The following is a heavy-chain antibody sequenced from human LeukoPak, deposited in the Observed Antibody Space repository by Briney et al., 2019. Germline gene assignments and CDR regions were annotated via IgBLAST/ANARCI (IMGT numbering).Heavy chain of an antibody. CDR1: GYTFTGYY. J-gene: IGHJ4*02. CDR3: AREGPDDFCPDY. Sequence: ASVKVSCTASGYTFTGYYMHWVRQAPGQGLEWMGWINPNSGGTNYAQKFQGRVTMTRDTSISTAYMELSRLRSDDTAVYYCAREGPDDFCPDYWGQGTLVTVSS. D-gene: IGHD3-3*01. V-gene: IGHV1-2*02. CDR2: INPNSGGT.